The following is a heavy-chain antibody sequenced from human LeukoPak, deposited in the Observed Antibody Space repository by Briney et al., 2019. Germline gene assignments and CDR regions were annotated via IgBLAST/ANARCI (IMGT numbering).Heavy chain of an antibody. CDR1: GFTFSTYT. J-gene: IGHJ6*03. V-gene: IGHV3-21*01. CDR3: ASFDGFYYYYMDV. CDR2: ISSRSSSI. Sequence: GGSLRLSCAASGFTFSTYTMNWVRQAPGKGLEWVSSISSRSSSIYYADSVKGRFTISRDNAKNSLYLQMNSLRAEDTAVYYCASFDGFYYYYMDVWGKGTTVTVSS.